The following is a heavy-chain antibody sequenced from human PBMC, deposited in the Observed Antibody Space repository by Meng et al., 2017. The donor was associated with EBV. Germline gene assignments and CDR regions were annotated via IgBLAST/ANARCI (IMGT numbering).Heavy chain of an antibody. V-gene: IGHV4-30-4*01. CDR3: ARVNGDCFSTICYKGWFDP. Sequence: RMQGSGSGLLKPSQTRALTCTGSGGSGSSGNNYWIWIRQPPGKGLEWIGYIYYSGRTYYNPSLESRVTMSVDTSKNQFSLNLNSVTAADTAVYYCARVNGDCFSTICYKGWFDPWGQGTLVTVSS. D-gene: IGHD2-2*02. CDR2: IYYSGRT. CDR1: GGSGSSGNNY. J-gene: IGHJ5*02.